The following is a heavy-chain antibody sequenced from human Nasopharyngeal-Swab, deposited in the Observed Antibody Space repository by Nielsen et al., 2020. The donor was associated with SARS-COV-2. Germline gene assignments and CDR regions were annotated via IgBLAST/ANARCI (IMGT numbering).Heavy chain of an antibody. CDR3: ARGLSGIVPAPILGLGPYYYYYYMDV. CDR1: GGSFSGYY. J-gene: IGHJ6*03. V-gene: IGHV4-34*01. D-gene: IGHD2-2*01. CDR2: INHSGST. Sequence: GSLRLSCAVYGGSFSGYYWSWIRQPPGKGLEWIAEINHSGSTNYNPSLKSRVTLSVDTSMNQFSLELRSVTAADTAVYYCARGLSGIVPAPILGLGPYYYYYYMDVWGKGTTVTVSS.